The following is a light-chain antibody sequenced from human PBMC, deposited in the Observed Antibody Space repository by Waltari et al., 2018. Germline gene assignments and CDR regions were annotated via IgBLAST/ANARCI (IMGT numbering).Light chain of an antibody. J-gene: IGLJ3*02. CDR1: ALAKTS. CDR3: YSAADNNQWV. V-gene: IGLV3-27*01. CDR2: KDN. Sequence: SYELTQPPSVSVSPGQTARITCPGDALAKTSGLWFQQKPGQAPVLVIYKDNERPSGIPERFSGSSSGSTVTLTISGAQVEDEADYYCYSAADNNQWVFGGGTKLTVL.